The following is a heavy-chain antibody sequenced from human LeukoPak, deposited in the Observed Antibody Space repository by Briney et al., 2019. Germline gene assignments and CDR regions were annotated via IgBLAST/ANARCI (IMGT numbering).Heavy chain of an antibody. Sequence: ASVKVSCKASGYTFTSYGISWVRQAPGQGLEWMGWISAYNGNTNYAQKLQGRVTMTTDTSTSTAYMELRSLRSDDTAVYYCAREYYYDSRGYFDYWGQGTLVTVSS. D-gene: IGHD3-22*01. CDR1: GYTFTSYG. V-gene: IGHV1-18*01. CDR3: AREYYYDSRGYFDY. J-gene: IGHJ4*02. CDR2: ISAYNGNT.